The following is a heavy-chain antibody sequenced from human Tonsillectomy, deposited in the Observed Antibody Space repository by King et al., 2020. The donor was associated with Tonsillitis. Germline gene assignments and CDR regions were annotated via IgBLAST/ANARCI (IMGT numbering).Heavy chain of an antibody. D-gene: IGHD4-17*01. V-gene: IGHV3-23*03. CDR1: GFTFSSYA. CDR2: IYRGGSST. CDR3: AIEEGDYGEGYFDY. Sequence: VQLVESGGGLVQPGGSLRLSCAASGFTFSSYAMRWVPQAPGKGLEWVSDIYRGGSSTYYADSVKGRFNISRDNSKNTLYLQMNSLRAEDTAVYYCAIEEGDYGEGYFDYWGQGTLVTVSS. J-gene: IGHJ4*02.